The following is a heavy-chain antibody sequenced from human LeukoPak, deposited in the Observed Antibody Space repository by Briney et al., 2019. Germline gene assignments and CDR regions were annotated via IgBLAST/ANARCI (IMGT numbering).Heavy chain of an antibody. J-gene: IGHJ4*02. D-gene: IGHD2-21*02. CDR1: GFTFSRFG. V-gene: IGHV3-48*02. Sequence: QTGGSLRLSCAASGFTFSRFGMNWVRQAPGKGLEWISYISSSSSAIYYADSVKGRFTISRDNAKNSLYLQMSSLRDEDTAVYYCAQKGDTDHWGQGTLVTVSS. CDR2: ISSSSSAI. CDR3: AQKGDTDH.